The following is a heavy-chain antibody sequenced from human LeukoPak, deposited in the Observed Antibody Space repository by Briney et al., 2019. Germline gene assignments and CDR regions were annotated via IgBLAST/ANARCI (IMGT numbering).Heavy chain of an antibody. V-gene: IGHV3-30*18. Sequence: GGSLRLSCAASGFTFSSYGMHWVRQAPGKGLEWVAVISYDGSNKYYADSVKGRFTISRDNSKNTLYLQMNSLRAEDTAVYYCAKAAADSGYDFDYWGQGTLVTVSS. CDR1: GFTFSSYG. CDR3: AKAAADSGYDFDY. D-gene: IGHD5-12*01. J-gene: IGHJ4*02. CDR2: ISYDGSNK.